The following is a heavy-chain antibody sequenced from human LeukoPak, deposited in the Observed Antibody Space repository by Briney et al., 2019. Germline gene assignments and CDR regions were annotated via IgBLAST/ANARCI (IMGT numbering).Heavy chain of an antibody. D-gene: IGHD6-13*01. CDR2: IKEDGSET. CDR1: EFTISSYW. Sequence: GASLRLSCAASEFTISSYWMSWVRQAPGKGLEWVANIKEDGSETYYVDSVKGRFTISRDNARNSLYLQMNSLEADLSSVYYCARDKTYSSGWYGYDYWGQGTLVTVSS. V-gene: IGHV3-7*03. CDR3: ARDKTYSSGWYGYDY. J-gene: IGHJ4*02.